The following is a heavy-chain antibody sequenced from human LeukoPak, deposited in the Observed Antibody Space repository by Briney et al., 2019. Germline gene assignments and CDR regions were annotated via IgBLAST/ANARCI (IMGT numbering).Heavy chain of an antibody. CDR3: AKQLGYCSDGSCYFPY. Sequence: GGSLRLSCAASGFTFSSSAMSWVRQAPGKGLEWVSAISNNGGYTYYADSVQGRFTISRDNSKSTLCLQMNSLRAEDTAVYYCAKQLGYCSDGSCYFPYWGQGTLVTVFS. V-gene: IGHV3-23*01. D-gene: IGHD2-15*01. J-gene: IGHJ4*02. CDR1: GFTFSSSA. CDR2: ISNNGGYT.